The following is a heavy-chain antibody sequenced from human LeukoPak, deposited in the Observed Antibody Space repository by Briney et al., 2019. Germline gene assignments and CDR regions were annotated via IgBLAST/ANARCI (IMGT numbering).Heavy chain of an antibody. D-gene: IGHD3-22*01. CDR2: INGDGGST. Sequence: GGSLRLSCAASGFTFSSYWMHWVRQAPGKGLVWVSRINGDGGSTNYADSVKGRFTISRDNAESTLYLQKNSLRAEDTAVYYCARADSSKTRSFDYWGQGTLVTISS. CDR1: GFTFSSYW. J-gene: IGHJ4*02. CDR3: ARADSSKTRSFDY. V-gene: IGHV3-74*01.